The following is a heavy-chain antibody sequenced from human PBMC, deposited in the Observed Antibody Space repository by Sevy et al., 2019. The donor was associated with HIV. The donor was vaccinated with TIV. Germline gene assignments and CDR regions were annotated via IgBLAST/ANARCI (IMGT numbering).Heavy chain of an antibody. Sequence: GGSLRLSCAASGFTFSSYSMNWVRQAPGKGLEWVSYISSSSSTIYYADSVKGRFTISRDNAKNSLYRQMNSLRAEDTAVYYCARGRIAVAVLWGQGTLVTVSS. V-gene: IGHV3-48*01. CDR2: ISSSSSTI. CDR3: ARGRIAVAVL. D-gene: IGHD6-19*01. CDR1: GFTFSSYS. J-gene: IGHJ4*02.